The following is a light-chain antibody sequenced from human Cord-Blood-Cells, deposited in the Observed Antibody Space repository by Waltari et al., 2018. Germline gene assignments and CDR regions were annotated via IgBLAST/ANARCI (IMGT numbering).Light chain of an antibody. CDR2: QDS. CDR1: KSGDKI. J-gene: IGLJ2*01. Sequence: SYELTQPPSVSVSPGQTASITCSGDKSGDKIPCWYQQKPGQSPVLVIYQDSKRPSGIPERFSGSNSGNTATLTISGTQAMDEADYYCQAWDSSTVVFGGGTKLTVL. CDR3: QAWDSSTVV. V-gene: IGLV3-1*01.